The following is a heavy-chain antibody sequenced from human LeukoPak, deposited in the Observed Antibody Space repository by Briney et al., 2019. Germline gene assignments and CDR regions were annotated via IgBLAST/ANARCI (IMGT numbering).Heavy chain of an antibody. D-gene: IGHD6-6*01. Sequence: GESLKISCKGSGYSFTTYWIAWVRQMPGKGLEWMGIIYPGDSDTRYSPPFQGQVTISADKSISTAYLQWSSLEASDTAMYYCARRSSSYPPYYFDYWGQGTLVTVSS. V-gene: IGHV5-51*01. CDR1: GYSFTTYW. J-gene: IGHJ4*02. CDR3: ARRSSSYPPYYFDY. CDR2: IYPGDSDT.